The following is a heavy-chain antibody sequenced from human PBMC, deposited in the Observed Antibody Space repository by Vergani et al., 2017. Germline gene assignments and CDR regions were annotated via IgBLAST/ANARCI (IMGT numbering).Heavy chain of an antibody. Sequence: QVQLQESGPGLVKPSQTLSLTCTVSGGSISSGGYYWSWIRQHPGKGLEWIGYIYYSGSTYYNPSLKSRVTISVDTSKNQFSLKLSSVTAADTAVYYCARDLYYDFWSGYYNYYYYGMYVWGQGTTVTVSS. J-gene: IGHJ6*02. CDR3: ARDLYYDFWSGYYNYYYYGMYV. CDR2: IYYSGST. V-gene: IGHV4-31*03. D-gene: IGHD3-3*01. CDR1: GGSISSGGYY.